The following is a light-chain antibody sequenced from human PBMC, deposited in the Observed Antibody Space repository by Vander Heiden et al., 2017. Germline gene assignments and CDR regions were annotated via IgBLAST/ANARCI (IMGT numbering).Light chain of an antibody. CDR2: KAS. CDR1: QSISSW. J-gene: IGKJ1*01. V-gene: IGKV1-5*03. CDR3: QQYNSYPWT. Sequence: DIQMTQSPSTLSASAGDRVTITCRASQSISSWLAWYQQKPGKAPKLLFYKASSLESGVPSRFSGSGSGTESTLTISSLQPDDFATYYYQQYNSYPWTFGQGTKVEIK.